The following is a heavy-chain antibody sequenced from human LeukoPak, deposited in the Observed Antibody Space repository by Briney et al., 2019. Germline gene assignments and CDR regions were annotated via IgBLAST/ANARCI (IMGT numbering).Heavy chain of an antibody. J-gene: IGHJ5*02. Sequence: PGGSLRLSCAASGFIVSSNYMSWVREAPGKGLEWVSMIYAGGKTYYADSVKGRFTISRDNSKNTLYLQMNSLRAEDTAVYYCAKDSGVVVPAAINWFDPWGQGTLVTLSS. CDR2: IYAGGKT. D-gene: IGHD2-2*02. CDR1: GFIVSSNY. V-gene: IGHV3-66*02. CDR3: AKDSGVVVPAAINWFDP.